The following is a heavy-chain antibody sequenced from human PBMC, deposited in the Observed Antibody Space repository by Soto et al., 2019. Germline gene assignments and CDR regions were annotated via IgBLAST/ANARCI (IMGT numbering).Heavy chain of an antibody. Sequence: PSETLSLTCTVSGGSISSGGYYWSWIRQHPGKGLEWIGSIYYSGSTYYNPSLKSRVTISVDTSKNQFSLKLSSVTAADTAVYYCARGIVVVVAATRRLMSYFQHWGQGTLVTVSS. CDR1: GGSISSGGYY. J-gene: IGHJ1*01. CDR2: IYYSGST. CDR3: ARGIVVVVAATRRLMSYFQH. D-gene: IGHD2-15*01. V-gene: IGHV4-39*01.